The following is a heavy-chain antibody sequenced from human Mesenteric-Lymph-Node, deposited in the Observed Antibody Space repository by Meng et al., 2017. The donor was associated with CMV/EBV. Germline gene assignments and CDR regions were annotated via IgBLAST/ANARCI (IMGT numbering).Heavy chain of an antibody. J-gene: IGHJ6*02. Sequence: GGSLRLSCAASGFAFSTYSINWVRQAPGKGLEWVSSISSSSTYIYYGDSVKGRFTISRDNAKNSVYLQMNTLRAEDTAVYYCARDSCSSSSCYQGSGYYGMDVWGQGTTVTVSS. CDR3: ARDSCSSSSCYQGSGYYGMDV. CDR1: GFAFSTYS. CDR2: ISSSSTYI. V-gene: IGHV3-21*01. D-gene: IGHD2-2*01.